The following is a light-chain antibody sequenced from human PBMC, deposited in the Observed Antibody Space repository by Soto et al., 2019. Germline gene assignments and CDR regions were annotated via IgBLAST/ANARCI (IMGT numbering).Light chain of an antibody. CDR3: QQYNDLIT. CDR2: GVS. Sequence: DIQMTQSPSSLSASVGDRVTITCQASQHIRKNLNWYQQKPGKAPKLLIYGVSNLETGVPSRCSGRGSGTYFTLNLTSLQPEDMSTYYCQQYNDLITFGGGTKVEIK. V-gene: IGKV1-33*01. J-gene: IGKJ4*01. CDR1: QHIRKN.